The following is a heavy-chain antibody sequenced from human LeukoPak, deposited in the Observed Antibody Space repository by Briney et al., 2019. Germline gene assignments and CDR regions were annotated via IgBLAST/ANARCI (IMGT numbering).Heavy chain of an antibody. J-gene: IGHJ3*01. CDR3: ARERNYGDYGNAFDV. CDR2: INPNSGAI. Sequence: ASVKVSCKASGYTFTNYYMHWVRQAPGQGFEWMGWINPNSGAINYAQKFQGRVTMTRDTSITTAYMELTRLRSDDTTIYYCARERNYGDYGNAFDVWGQGTKVTVSS. CDR1: GYTFTNYY. D-gene: IGHD4-17*01. V-gene: IGHV1-2*02.